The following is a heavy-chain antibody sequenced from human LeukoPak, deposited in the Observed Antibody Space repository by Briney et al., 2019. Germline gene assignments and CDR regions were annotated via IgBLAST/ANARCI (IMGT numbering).Heavy chain of an antibody. D-gene: IGHD3-22*01. CDR1: GGSISSGGYS. Sequence: PSETLSLTCAVSGGSISSGGYSWSWIRQPPGKGLEWIGYIYHSGSTYYNPSLKSRVTISVDTSKNQFSLKLSSVTAADTAVYYCARMYYYDSSGQYWGQGTLVTVSS. CDR2: IYHSGST. CDR3: ARMYYYDSSGQY. V-gene: IGHV4-30-2*01. J-gene: IGHJ4*02.